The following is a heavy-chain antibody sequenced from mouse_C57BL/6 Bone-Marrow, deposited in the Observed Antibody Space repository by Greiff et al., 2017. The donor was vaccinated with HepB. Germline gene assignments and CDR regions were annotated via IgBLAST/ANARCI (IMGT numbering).Heavy chain of an antibody. CDR2: ISDGGSYT. J-gene: IGHJ2*01. CDR3: ARDDGCFFDY. V-gene: IGHV5-4*01. D-gene: IGHD2-3*01. CDR1: GFTFSSYA. Sequence: EVKVVESGGGLVKPGGSLKLSCAASGFTFSSYAMSWVRQTPEKRLEWVATISDGGSYTYYPDNVKGRFTISRDNAKNNLYLQMSHLKSEDTAMYYCARDDGCFFDYWGQGTTLTVSS.